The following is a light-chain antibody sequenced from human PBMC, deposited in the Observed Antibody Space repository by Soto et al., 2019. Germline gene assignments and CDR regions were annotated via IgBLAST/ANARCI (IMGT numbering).Light chain of an antibody. J-gene: IGLJ7*01. CDR1: SSDVGGYNY. Sequence: QSALTQPRSVSGSPGQSVTISCTGTSSDVGGYNYVSWFQHHPGKAPKVVIFEVTNRPSGVSNRFSGSKFGNTASLTISGLQAEDEADYYCSSFTRSNSWVFGGGTQLTVL. CDR2: EVT. CDR3: SSFTRSNSWV. V-gene: IGLV2-14*01.